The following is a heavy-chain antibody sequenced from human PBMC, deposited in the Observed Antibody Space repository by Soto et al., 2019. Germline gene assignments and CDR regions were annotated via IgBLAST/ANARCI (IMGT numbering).Heavy chain of an antibody. CDR1: GGSISSSSYY. J-gene: IGHJ4*02. D-gene: IGHD3-22*01. CDR2: IYYSGST. Sequence: QLQLQESGPGLVKPSETLSLTCTVSGGSISSSSYYWGWIRQPPGKGLEWIGSIYYSGSTYYNPSLKSRVTTPVDTSKNQFSLKLSSVTAADTAVYYCARPYYDSSGYYLDYWGQGTLVTVSS. CDR3: ARPYYDSSGYYLDY. V-gene: IGHV4-39*01.